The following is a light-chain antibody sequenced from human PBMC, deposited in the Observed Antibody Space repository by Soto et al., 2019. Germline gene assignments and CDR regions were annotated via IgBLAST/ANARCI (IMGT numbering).Light chain of an antibody. CDR3: CSYAGSSNVV. CDR1: SSDVGSYDY. Sequence: QSALIQPPSVSGSPGQSVTISCTGTSSDVGSYDYVSWYQQHPGKAPKLMIYEGSKRPSGVSNRFSGSKSGNTASLTISGLQAEDEADYYCCSYAGSSNVVFGGGTKLTVL. V-gene: IGLV2-23*01. J-gene: IGLJ2*01. CDR2: EGS.